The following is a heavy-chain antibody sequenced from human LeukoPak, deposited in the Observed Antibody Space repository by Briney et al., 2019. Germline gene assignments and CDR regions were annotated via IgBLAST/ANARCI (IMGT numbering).Heavy chain of an antibody. D-gene: IGHD2-15*01. CDR3: ARVGSCGGSCLDY. V-gene: IGHV4-59*12. CDR1: GGSISSYY. J-gene: IGHJ4*02. CDR2: ISDIGSI. Sequence: PSETLSLTCTVSGGSISSYYWSWIRQPPGKGLEWIAYISDIGSINHNPSLKSRVTMSVDTSKNQFSLKLSSVTAADTAVYYCARVGSCGGSCLDYWGQGTLVTVSS.